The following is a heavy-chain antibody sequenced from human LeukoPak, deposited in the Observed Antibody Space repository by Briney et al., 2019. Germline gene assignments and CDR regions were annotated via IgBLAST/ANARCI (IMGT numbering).Heavy chain of an antibody. J-gene: IGHJ4*02. Sequence: SETLSLTCAVYGGSFSGYYWSWIRQPPGKGLEWIGEINHSGSTNYNPSLKSRVTISVDTSKNQFSLKLSSVTAADTAVYYCARVGSGYDLSLDYWGQGTLVTVSS. CDR1: GGSFSGYY. CDR3: ARVGSGYDLSLDY. V-gene: IGHV4-34*01. D-gene: IGHD5-12*01. CDR2: INHSGST.